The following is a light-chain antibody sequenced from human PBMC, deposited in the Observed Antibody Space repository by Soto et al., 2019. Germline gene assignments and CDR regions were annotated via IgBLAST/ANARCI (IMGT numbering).Light chain of an antibody. CDR3: QHYGDSLFI. V-gene: IGKV3-20*01. Sequence: EIVLTQSPGTLSLSPGERATLLCRASRSLGTYSLPWYQQKPGQAPRVLISGTSSRATGIPERFSGSGSGTDFTLTISRVEPEDLAVYYCQHYGDSLFIFGPGTKV. CDR1: RSLGTYS. J-gene: IGKJ3*01. CDR2: GTS.